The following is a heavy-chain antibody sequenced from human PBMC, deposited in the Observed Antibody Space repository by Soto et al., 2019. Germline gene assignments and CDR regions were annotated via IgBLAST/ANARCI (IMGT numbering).Heavy chain of an antibody. Sequence: GGSLRLSCAASGFTFSDYWMYWVRQAPGKGLVWVSRTNSDGSITTYADSVKGRFTISRDNAKSTLFLQMNSLRAEDTAVYYCTRGGSNDYNPYWGQGTLVTVSS. V-gene: IGHV3-74*01. J-gene: IGHJ4*02. D-gene: IGHD3-16*01. CDR3: TRGGSNDYNPY. CDR1: GFTFSDYW. CDR2: TNSDGSIT.